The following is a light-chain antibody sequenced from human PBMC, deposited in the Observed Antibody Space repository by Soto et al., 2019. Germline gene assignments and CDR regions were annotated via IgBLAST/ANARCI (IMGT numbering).Light chain of an antibody. CDR2: DVS. V-gene: IGKV1-5*01. Sequence: IPMTQTPSTLSASVGDRVTIACRASQSVSPWLAWYQQKPGKAPKLLIYDVSNLQSGVPSRFSGSGSGTEFTLTISSLQPDDFATYYCQQYNTFSHTFGQGTKLEIK. CDR1: QSVSPW. J-gene: IGKJ2*01. CDR3: QQYNTFSHT.